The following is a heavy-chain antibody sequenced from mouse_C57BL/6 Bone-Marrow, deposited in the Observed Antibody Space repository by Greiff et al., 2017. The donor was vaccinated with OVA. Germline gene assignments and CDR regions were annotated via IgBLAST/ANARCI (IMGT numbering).Heavy chain of an antibody. D-gene: IGHD2-1*01. CDR3: ARKGNGNYVGFAY. V-gene: IGHV2-2*01. CDR1: GFSLTSYG. Sequence: QVQLKESGPGLVQPSQSLSITCTVSGFSLTSYGVHWVRQSPGKGLEWLGVIWSGGSTDYNAAFISRLSISKDNSKSQVFFKMNSLQADDTAIYYCARKGNGNYVGFAYWGQGTLVTVSA. CDR2: IWSGGST. J-gene: IGHJ3*01.